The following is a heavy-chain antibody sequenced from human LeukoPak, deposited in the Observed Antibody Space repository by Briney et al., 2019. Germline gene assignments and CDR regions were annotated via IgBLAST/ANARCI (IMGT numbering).Heavy chain of an antibody. J-gene: IGHJ5*02. D-gene: IGHD1-1*01. Sequence: PSETLSLTCTVYGDSMSSSHYCWGWIRQPPGKGLEWIGSIYYSGSTYYNPSLKSRVTMSVDTSKKQFSLKLSSVTAADTAVYYCARHAVEAASRWFDPWGQGTLVTVSS. CDR2: IYYSGST. V-gene: IGHV4-39*01. CDR3: ARHAVEAASRWFDP. CDR1: GDSMSSSHYC.